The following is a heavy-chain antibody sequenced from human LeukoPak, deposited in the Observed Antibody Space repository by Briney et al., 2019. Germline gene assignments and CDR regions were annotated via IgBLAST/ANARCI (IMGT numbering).Heavy chain of an antibody. J-gene: IGHJ4*02. CDR3: ARGTSSQYYFDY. V-gene: IGHV4-4*07. CDR1: GGSISSYY. D-gene: IGHD2-2*01. Sequence: SETLSLTCTVSGGSISSYYWSWIRQPAGKGLGWIGRIYTSGSTNYNPSLKGRVTMSVDTSKNQFSLKLSSVTAADTAVYYCARGTSSQYYFDYWGQGTLVTVSP. CDR2: IYTSGST.